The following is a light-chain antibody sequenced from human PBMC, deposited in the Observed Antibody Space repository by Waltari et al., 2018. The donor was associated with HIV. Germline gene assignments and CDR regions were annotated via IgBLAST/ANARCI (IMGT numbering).Light chain of an antibody. Sequence: QSALTQPASVSGSPGQSITISCTGTSRDVGGYNLVSWYQQHPGKSPKLMIYEVSMRPSGVSNRFSGSKSGNTASLTISGLQAEDEADYYCCAYAGSTTYVIFGGGTKLTVL. J-gene: IGLJ2*01. CDR1: SRDVGGYNL. V-gene: IGLV2-23*02. CDR3: CAYAGSTTYVI. CDR2: EVS.